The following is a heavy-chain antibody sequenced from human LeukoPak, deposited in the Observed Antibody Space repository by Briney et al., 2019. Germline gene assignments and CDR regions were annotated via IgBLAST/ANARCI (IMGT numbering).Heavy chain of an antibody. V-gene: IGHV1-69*13. J-gene: IGHJ3*02. Sequence: SVKVSCKASGGTFSSYAISWVRQAPGQGLEWMGGIIPIFGTANYAQKFQGRVTITADESTSTAYMELSSLRSEDTAVYYCARQPTVRTSGAFDIWGQGTMVTVSS. D-gene: IGHD4-11*01. CDR3: ARQPTVRTSGAFDI. CDR1: GGTFSSYA. CDR2: IIPIFGTA.